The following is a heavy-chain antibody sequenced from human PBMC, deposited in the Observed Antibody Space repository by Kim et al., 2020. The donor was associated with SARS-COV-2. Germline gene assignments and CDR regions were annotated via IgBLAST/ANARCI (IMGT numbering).Heavy chain of an antibody. J-gene: IGHJ3*02. CDR1: GDSVSSNSAA. Sequence: SQTLSLTCAISGDSVSSNSAAWNWIRQSPSRGLEWLGRTYYRSKWYNDYAVSVKSRITINPDTSKNQFSLQLNSVTPEDTAVYYCARDLPICSSTSCYGAFDIWGQGTMVTVSS. CDR2: TYYRSKWYN. D-gene: IGHD2-2*01. V-gene: IGHV6-1*01. CDR3: ARDLPICSSTSCYGAFDI.